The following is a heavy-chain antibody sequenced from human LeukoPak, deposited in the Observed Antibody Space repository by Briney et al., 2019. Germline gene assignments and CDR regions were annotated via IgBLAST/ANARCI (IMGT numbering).Heavy chain of an antibody. CDR1: GYTFTGYY. V-gene: IGHV1-2*02. CDR3: ARDRDYYDSSGYPMSHFDI. D-gene: IGHD3-22*01. J-gene: IGHJ3*02. CDR2: INPNSGGT. Sequence: EASVKVSCKASGYTFTGYYMHWVRQAPGQGLEWMGWINPNSGGTNYAQKFQGRVTMTRDTSISTAYMELSRLRSDDTAVYYCARDRDYYDSSGYPMSHFDIWGQGTMVTVSS.